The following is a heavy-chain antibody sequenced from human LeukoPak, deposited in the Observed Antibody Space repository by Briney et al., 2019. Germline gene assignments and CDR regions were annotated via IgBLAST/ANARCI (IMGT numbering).Heavy chain of an antibody. Sequence: SETLSLTCTVSGGSISSDYWSWIRQPPGKGLEWIGYIYYSGRTYYNPSLKSRITISVDTSKNQFSLKLISLTAADTAVYYWASGFFSSHYWGQGTLVSVSS. CDR1: GGSISSDY. CDR2: IYYSGRT. J-gene: IGHJ4*02. CDR3: ASGFFSSHY. V-gene: IGHV4-59*01.